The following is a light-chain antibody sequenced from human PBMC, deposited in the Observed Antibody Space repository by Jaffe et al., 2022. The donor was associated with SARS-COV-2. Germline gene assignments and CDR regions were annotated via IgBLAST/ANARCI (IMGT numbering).Light chain of an antibody. J-gene: IGLJ3*02. Sequence: QSALTQPASVSGSPGQSITISCTGTSSDVSWYQQHPGKAPKLIIYEGTKRPSVISDRFSASKSDNAASLTISGLQAEDEADYFCCSYVNNWTWVFGGGTKLTVL. V-gene: IGLV2-23*01. CDR2: EGT. CDR1: SSDV. CDR3: CSYVNNWTWV.